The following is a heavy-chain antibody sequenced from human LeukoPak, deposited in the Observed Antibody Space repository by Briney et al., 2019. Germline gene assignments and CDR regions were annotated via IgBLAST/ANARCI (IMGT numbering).Heavy chain of an antibody. CDR3: ARDAPGIAAAGVY. CDR1: GGSISSGTYY. J-gene: IGHJ4*02. CDR2: IYTSGSTSGST. Sequence: SQTLSLTCIVSGGSISSGTYYWNWIRQPAGKGLEWIGRIYTSGSTSGSTSCNPSLKSRVTISVDMSKNQFSLSLSSLTAADTAVYYCARDAPGIAAAGVYWGQGTLVTVSS. D-gene: IGHD6-13*01. V-gene: IGHV4-61*02.